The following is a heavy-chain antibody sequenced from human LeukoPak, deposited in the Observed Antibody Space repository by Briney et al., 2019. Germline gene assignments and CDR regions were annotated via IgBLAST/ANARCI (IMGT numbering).Heavy chain of an antibody. CDR2: IYYSGST. J-gene: IGHJ4*02. CDR3: ARGTIVGPVPFEY. Sequence: PSETLSLTCTVSGNSISSYYWSWIRQPPGKGLEWTGYIYYSGSTNNNPSLKSRVTISVDTSKNRFSLKLSSVTAADTAVYHCARGTIVGPVPFEYWGQGTLVTVSS. CDR1: GNSISSYY. D-gene: IGHD1-26*01. V-gene: IGHV4-59*01.